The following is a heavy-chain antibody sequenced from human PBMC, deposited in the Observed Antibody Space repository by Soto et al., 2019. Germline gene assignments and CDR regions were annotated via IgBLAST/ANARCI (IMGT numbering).Heavy chain of an antibody. V-gene: IGHV1-69*01. D-gene: IGHD2-15*01. CDR2: IIPIFGTA. CDR3: ARVEAERCCYPLCYYGMDV. CDR1: GGTFSSYA. Sequence: QVQLVQSGAEVKKPGSSVKVSCKASGGTFSSYAISWVRQAPGQGLAWMGGIIPIFGTANYAQKFQGRVTITADESTSTAYMELSSLRAEDTAVYYCARVEAERCCYPLCYYGMDVCGQGTTVTVSS. J-gene: IGHJ6*02.